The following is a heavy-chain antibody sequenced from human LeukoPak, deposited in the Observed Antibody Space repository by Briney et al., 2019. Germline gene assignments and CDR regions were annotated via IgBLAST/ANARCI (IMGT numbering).Heavy chain of an antibody. CDR3: AGGRYSGSYLLDY. J-gene: IGHJ4*02. CDR1: GFTFSTYN. Sequence: GGSLRLSCAASGFTFSTYNMNWVRQAPGKGLEWVSSISSGRTYRYYAASVKGRFTISRDNAKNSLYLQMNGLRAEDTALYYCAGGRYSGSYLLDYWGQGTLVTVSS. V-gene: IGHV3-21*01. CDR2: ISSGRTYR. D-gene: IGHD1-26*01.